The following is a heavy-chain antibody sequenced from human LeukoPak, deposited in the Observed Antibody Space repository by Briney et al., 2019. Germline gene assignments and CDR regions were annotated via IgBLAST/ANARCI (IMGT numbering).Heavy chain of an antibody. V-gene: IGHV3-53*01. J-gene: IGHJ6*02. D-gene: IGHD6-25*01. CDR3: ARDSAPHPYYYYGMDV. Sequence: PGGSLRLSCAASGFTVGSNYMSWVRQAPGKGLEWVSVIYSGGSTYYADSVKGRFTISRDNSKNTLYLQMNSLRAEDTAVYYCARDSAPHPYYYYGMDVWGQGTTVTVSS. CDR2: IYSGGST. CDR1: GFTVGSNY.